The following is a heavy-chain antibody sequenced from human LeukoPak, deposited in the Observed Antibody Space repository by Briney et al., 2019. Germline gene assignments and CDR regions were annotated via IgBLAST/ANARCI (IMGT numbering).Heavy chain of an antibody. CDR3: ARAGHCTNGICYTADFDY. Sequence: GGSLRLSCAASGFTFSSYGMHWVRQAPGKGLEWVSAITDSGGNTYYAAPVKGRFTISRDNSKNTLYLQMNSLRGEDTAVYYCARAGHCTNGICYTADFDYWGQGSLVTVSS. CDR2: ITDSGGNT. J-gene: IGHJ4*02. D-gene: IGHD2-8*01. CDR1: GFTFSSYG. V-gene: IGHV3-23*01.